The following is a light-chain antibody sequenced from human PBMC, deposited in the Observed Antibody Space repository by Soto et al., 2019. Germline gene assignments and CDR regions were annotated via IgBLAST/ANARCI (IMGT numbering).Light chain of an antibody. CDR3: QQSYIPPWT. CDR1: QSIASY. Sequence: DIQMTQSPSSLSASVGDRVAITCRASQSIASYLNWYQHKPGKAPKLLIYAASSLQSGVPPRVSGSGSGADFSLTISSLQPEDFGTYYCQQSYIPPWTFGQGTEVEIK. CDR2: AAS. V-gene: IGKV1-39*01. J-gene: IGKJ1*01.